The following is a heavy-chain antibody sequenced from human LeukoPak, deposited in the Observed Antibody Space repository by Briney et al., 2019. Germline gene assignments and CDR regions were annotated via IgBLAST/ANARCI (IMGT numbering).Heavy chain of an antibody. CDR3: ARRGDYYDGSGYYGSLFDY. J-gene: IGHJ4*02. D-gene: IGHD3-22*01. CDR1: GGSIGSSSYY. V-gene: IGHV4-39*01. Sequence: SETLSLTCTVSGGSIGSSSYYWGWIRQPPGKGLEYFGSIYYSGSTYYNPSLKSRVTISVDTSKNQFSLKLRSVAAADTAVYYCARRGDYYDGSGYYGSLFDYWGQGTLVTVSS. CDR2: IYYSGST.